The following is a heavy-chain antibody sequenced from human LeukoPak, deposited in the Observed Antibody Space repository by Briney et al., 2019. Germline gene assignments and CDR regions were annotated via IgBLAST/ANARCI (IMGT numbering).Heavy chain of an antibody. CDR1: GYTFTTYG. J-gene: IGHJ4*02. CDR2: INAYNGNT. CDR3: ARASDLDSFDY. Sequence: ASVKVSCKASGYTFTTYGISWVRQAPGQGLEWMGWINAYNGNTIYAQKLQGGVTMTTDTSASTAYMELRSLRSDDTAVYYCARASDLDSFDYWGQGTLVTVSS. V-gene: IGHV1-18*01.